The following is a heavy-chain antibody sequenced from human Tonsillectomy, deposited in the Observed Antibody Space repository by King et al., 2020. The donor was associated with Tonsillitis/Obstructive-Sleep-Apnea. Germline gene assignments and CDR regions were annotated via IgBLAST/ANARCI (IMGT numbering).Heavy chain of an antibody. CDR3: ARDWQWTVAGAFDP. CDR2: IYSGGST. Sequence: VQLVESGGGLIQPGGSLRLSCAASGVTVSSNYMTWVRQAPGKGLEWISVIYSGGSTYYADSVTGRFTIARDNSKNTLFLQMNSLRAEDTAVYYCARDWQWTVAGAFDPWGQGTLVTVSS. J-gene: IGHJ5*02. D-gene: IGHD6-19*01. V-gene: IGHV3-53*01. CDR1: GVTVSSNY.